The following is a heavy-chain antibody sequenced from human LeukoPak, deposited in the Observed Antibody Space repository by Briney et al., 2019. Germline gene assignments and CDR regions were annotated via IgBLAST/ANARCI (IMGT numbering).Heavy chain of an antibody. D-gene: IGHD2-2*02. CDR1: GFNFDNFA. J-gene: IGHJ4*02. CDR3: ARVPCSSTSCYMGPY. CDR2: ISYDGSNK. Sequence: QPGGSLRLSCVVSGFNFDNFAMHWVRQAPGKGLEWVAFISYDGSNKYYADSVKGRFTISRDNSKNTLYLQMNRLRAEDMAVYYCARVPCSSTSCYMGPYWGQGTLVTVSS. V-gene: IGHV3-30-3*01.